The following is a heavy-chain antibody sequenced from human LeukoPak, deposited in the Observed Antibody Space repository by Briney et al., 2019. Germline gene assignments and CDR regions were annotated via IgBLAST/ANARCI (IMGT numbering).Heavy chain of an antibody. Sequence: SSETLSLTCAVYGGSFSGYYWSWIRQPPGKGLEWIGEINHSGSTNYNPSLKSRVTISVDTSKNQFSLKLSSVTAADTAVYYCAREAARGMTGTMPNFVWFDPWGQGTLVTVSS. J-gene: IGHJ5*02. CDR1: GGSFSGYY. D-gene: IGHD1-7*01. CDR2: INHSGST. CDR3: AREAARGMTGTMPNFVWFDP. V-gene: IGHV4-34*01.